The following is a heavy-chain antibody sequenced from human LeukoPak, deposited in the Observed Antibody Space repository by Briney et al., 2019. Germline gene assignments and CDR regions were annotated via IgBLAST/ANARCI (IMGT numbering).Heavy chain of an antibody. D-gene: IGHD6-19*01. CDR1: GFPFSSHW. V-gene: IGHV3-7*01. CDR3: ASGGGWVFNN. CDR2: IKQDGSEK. Sequence: GGSLRLSCAASGFPFSSHWLSWFRQSPGKGLEWVAHIKQDGSEKYYVDSVKGRFTISRDNARNSQYLQMNSLRAEDTAVYYCASGGGWVFNNWGQGTLVTVSS. J-gene: IGHJ4*02.